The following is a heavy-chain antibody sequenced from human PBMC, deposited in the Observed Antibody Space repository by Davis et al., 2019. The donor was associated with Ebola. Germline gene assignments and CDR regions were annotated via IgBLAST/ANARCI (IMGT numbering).Heavy chain of an antibody. CDR1: GGSISSSY. V-gene: IGHV4-59*01. CDR3: ARAGQWLAGYGMDV. D-gene: IGHD6-19*01. Sequence: SETLSLTCTVSGGSISSSYWSWIRQPPGKGLEWIGYIYHSESSNYNPSLKSRVTISVDTSKNQFSLKLSSVTAADTAVYYCARAGQWLAGYGMDVWGKGTTVTVSS. CDR2: IYHSESS. J-gene: IGHJ6*04.